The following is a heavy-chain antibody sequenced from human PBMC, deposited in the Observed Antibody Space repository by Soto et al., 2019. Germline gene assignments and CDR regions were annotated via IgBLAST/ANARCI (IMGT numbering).Heavy chain of an antibody. D-gene: IGHD6-19*01. Sequence: GGSLRLSCAASGFTFSSYEMNWVRQAPGKGLEWVSYISSSLSTIYYADSVKGRFTISRDNAKNSLYLQMNSLRAEDSAVYYCARATGYSSAWDFDYWGQGTLVTVSS. V-gene: IGHV3-48*03. CDR2: ISSSLSTI. CDR1: GFTFSSYE. CDR3: ARATGYSSAWDFDY. J-gene: IGHJ4*02.